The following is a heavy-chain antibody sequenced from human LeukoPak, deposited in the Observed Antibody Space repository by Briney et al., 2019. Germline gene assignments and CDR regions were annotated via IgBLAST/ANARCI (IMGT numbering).Heavy chain of an antibody. CDR1: GGSISSSSYF. D-gene: IGHD3-9*01. CDR3: ARALRYFDWLPYGY. CDR2: IYYSGRT. Sequence: SETLSLTCTVSGGSISSSSYFWGWIRQPPGKGLEGIGSIYYSGRTYYNPSLKSRVTISVDTPKNQFSLKLSSVTAADTAVYYCARALRYFDWLPYGYWGQGTLVTVSS. J-gene: IGHJ4*02. V-gene: IGHV4-39*01.